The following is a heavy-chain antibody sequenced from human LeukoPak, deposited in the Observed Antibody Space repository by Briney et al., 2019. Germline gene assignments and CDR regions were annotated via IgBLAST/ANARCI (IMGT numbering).Heavy chain of an antibody. J-gene: IGHJ4*02. V-gene: IGHV3-53*01. CDR2: IYSGGST. CDR3: ARADYDILTGYYSGFDY. Sequence: GSLRLSCAASGFTVSSNYMSWVRQAPGKGLEWVSVIYSGGSTYYADSVKGRFTISRDNSKNTLYLQMNSLRAEDTAVYYCARADYDILTGYYSGFDYWGQGTLVTVSS. D-gene: IGHD3-9*01. CDR1: GFTVSSNY.